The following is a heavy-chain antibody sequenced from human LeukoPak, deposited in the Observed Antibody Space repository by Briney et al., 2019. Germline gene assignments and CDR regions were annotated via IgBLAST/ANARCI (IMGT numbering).Heavy chain of an antibody. J-gene: IGHJ1*01. V-gene: IGHV3-23*01. D-gene: IGHD2-15*01. CDR1: GFTFSSYA. CDR3: AQQLGYCSGGTCYFTY. CDR2: ISGSGGST. Sequence: PGGSLRLSCAASGFTFSSYAMSWVRQAPGEGLEWVSAISGSGGSTYYADSVKGRFTIARDNSKNTLYLQMNSLRVDDTAVYYCAQQLGYCSGGTCYFTYWGQGTLVTVSS.